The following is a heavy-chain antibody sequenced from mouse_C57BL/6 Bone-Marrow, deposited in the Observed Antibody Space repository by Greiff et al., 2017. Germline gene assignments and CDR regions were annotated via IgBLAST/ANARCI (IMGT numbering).Heavy chain of an antibody. D-gene: IGHD1-1*01. CDR2: FYPGSGSI. CDR3: ARHEDKYYGSSYGGYFDY. J-gene: IGHJ2*01. CDR1: GYTFTEYT. Sequence: QAQLQQSGAELVKPGASVKLSCKASGYTFTEYTIHWVKQRSGQGLEWIGWFYPGSGSIKYNEKFKDKATLTADKSSSTVYMELSRLTSEDSAVYFCARHEDKYYGSSYGGYFDYWGQGTTLTVSS. V-gene: IGHV1-62-2*01.